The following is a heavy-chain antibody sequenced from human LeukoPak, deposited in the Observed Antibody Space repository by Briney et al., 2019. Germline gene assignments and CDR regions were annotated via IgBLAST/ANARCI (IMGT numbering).Heavy chain of an antibody. D-gene: IGHD3-3*01. CDR2: ISYDGSNK. V-gene: IGHV3-30*01. Sequence: GRSLRLSCAASGFTFNSYAMHWVRQAPGKGLEWVAVISYDGSNKYYADSVKGRFTISRDNSKNTLYLQMNSLRAEDTAVYYCARRLRFLEWSSVFDYWGQGTLVTVSS. CDR3: ARRLRFLEWSSVFDY. J-gene: IGHJ4*02. CDR1: GFTFNSYA.